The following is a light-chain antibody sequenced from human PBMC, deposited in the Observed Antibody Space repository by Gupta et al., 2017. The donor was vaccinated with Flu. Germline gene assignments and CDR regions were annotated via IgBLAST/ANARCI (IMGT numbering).Light chain of an antibody. V-gene: IGKV3-20*01. J-gene: IGKJ5*01. CDR1: RSVSSNY. CDR3: QQYGSSPLIT. Sequence: RATLSCRASRSVSSNYLAWYQQKPGQAPRLLIHGASSRATGIPDRFTGSGFGTDFTLTITTLEPEDFAVYFCQQYGSSPLITFGQGTRLEIK. CDR2: GAS.